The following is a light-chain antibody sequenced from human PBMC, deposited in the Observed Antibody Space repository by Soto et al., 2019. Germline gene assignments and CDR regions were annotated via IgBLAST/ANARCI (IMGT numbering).Light chain of an antibody. V-gene: IGLV2-8*01. CDR3: SSFVANDNVV. CDR1: SSDVGAYDY. Sequence: QSALTQPPSASGSPGQSVTISCTGTSSDVGAYDYVCWYQQHPGKAPKLMIYEVNKRPSGVPDRFSGSKSGNTASLTVSGLQAGDEADYYCSSFVANDNVVFGGGTQLTVL. CDR2: EVN. J-gene: IGLJ3*02.